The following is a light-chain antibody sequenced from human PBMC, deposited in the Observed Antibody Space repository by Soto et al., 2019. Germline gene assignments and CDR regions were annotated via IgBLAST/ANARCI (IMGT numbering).Light chain of an antibody. CDR1: SSDVGGYNY. CDR2: EVS. Sequence: QSVLTQPPSASGSPGQSVTISCTGTSSDVGGYNYVSWYQQHPGKAPKLIIYEVSKRPSGVPDRFSGSKSGNTASLIVSGLQAEDEADYYCNSYAGSNKKIFGGGTKLTVL. J-gene: IGLJ2*01. CDR3: NSYAGSNKKI. V-gene: IGLV2-8*01.